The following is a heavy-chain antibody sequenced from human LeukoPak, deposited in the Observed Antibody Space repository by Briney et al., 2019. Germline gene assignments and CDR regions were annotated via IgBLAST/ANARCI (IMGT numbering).Heavy chain of an antibody. CDR1: GFTFSSYG. J-gene: IGHJ1*01. CDR3: AKAKTTVTPPSEYFQH. D-gene: IGHD4-17*01. CDR2: ISGSGGST. V-gene: IGHV3-23*01. Sequence: GGSLRLSCAASGFTFSSYGMSWVRQAPGKGLEWVSAISGSGGSTYYADSVKGRFTISRDNSKNTLYLQMNSLRAEDTAVYYCAKAKTTVTPPSEYFQHWGQGTLVTVSS.